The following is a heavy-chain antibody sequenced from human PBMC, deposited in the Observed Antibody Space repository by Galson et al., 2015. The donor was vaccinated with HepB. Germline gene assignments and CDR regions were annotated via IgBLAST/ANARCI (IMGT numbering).Heavy chain of an antibody. V-gene: IGHV3-74*01. CDR1: GFTFSSYW. J-gene: IGHJ6*03. CDR3: ARDSITHSYYYYYYMDV. D-gene: IGHD3-3*02. Sequence: SLRLSCAASGFTFSSYWMHWVRQAPGKGLVWVSHINSDGRSTTYADSVKGRFTISRDNAKNTLYLQMNSLRAEDTAVYYCARDSITHSYYYYYYMDVWGKGTTVTVSS. CDR2: INSDGRST.